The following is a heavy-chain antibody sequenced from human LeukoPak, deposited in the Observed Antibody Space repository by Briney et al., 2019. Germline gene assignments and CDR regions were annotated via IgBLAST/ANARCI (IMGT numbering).Heavy chain of an antibody. CDR3: ARTHYDYVWGSYSSFDY. J-gene: IGHJ4*02. Sequence: ASVNVSCKASGYTFTSYEINWVRQAPGQGLEWMGWISAYNGNTNYAQKLQGRVTMTTDTSTSTAYMELRSLRPDDTAVYYCARTHYDYVWGSYSSFDYWGQGTLVTVSS. D-gene: IGHD3-16*01. CDR1: GYTFTSYE. V-gene: IGHV1-18*01. CDR2: ISAYNGNT.